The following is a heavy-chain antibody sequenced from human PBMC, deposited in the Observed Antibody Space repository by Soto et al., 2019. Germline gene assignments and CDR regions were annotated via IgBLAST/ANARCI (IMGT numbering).Heavy chain of an antibody. V-gene: IGHV3-23*01. CDR1: GFTLSNFA. CDR3: SKGKTSGWYYFDY. J-gene: IGHJ4*02. Sequence: GGSLRLSCGASGFTLSNFAMSWVRQAPGRGLEWVSGISASGRDIHYADSVKDRFTVSRDNSKNTLYLQMNSLRAEDTAIYYCSKGKTSGWYYFDYWGQGALVTVSS. CDR2: ISASGRDI. D-gene: IGHD6-19*01.